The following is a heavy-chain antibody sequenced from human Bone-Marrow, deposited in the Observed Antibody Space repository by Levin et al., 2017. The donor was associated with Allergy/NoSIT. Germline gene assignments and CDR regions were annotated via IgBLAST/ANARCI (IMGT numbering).Heavy chain of an antibody. D-gene: IGHD6-19*01. CDR1: GFTFSSYA. CDR2: ISGSGGST. CDR3: ARLKPSLFLHPGIAVAGPFDY. Sequence: GGSLRLSCAASGFTFSSYAMSWVRQAPGKGLEWVSAISGSGGSTYYADSVKGRFTISRDNSKNTLYLQMNSLRAEDTAVYYCARLKPSLFLHPGIAVAGPFDYWGQGTLVTVSS. J-gene: IGHJ4*02. V-gene: IGHV3-23*01.